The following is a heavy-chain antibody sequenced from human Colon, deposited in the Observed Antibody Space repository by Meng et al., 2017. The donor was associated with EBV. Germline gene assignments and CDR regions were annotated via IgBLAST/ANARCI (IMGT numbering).Heavy chain of an antibody. CDR1: GASISSNKL. J-gene: IGHJ4*02. Sequence: QVPLVEARPGVVKPCGPLTLTCDVSGASISSNKLWRWVHEPRGELLELIWVNYHGGNTNYNPSLKGRVTISVDRSNDQVSLSLSCVTAADTAVYYWARGNAYNAPSFDYWGQGTLVTVSS. CDR2: NYHGGNT. D-gene: IGHD5-24*01. CDR3: ARGNAYNAPSFDY. V-gene: IGHV4-4*02.